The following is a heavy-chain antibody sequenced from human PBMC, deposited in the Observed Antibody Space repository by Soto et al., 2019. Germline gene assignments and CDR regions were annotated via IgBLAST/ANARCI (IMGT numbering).Heavy chain of an antibody. Sequence: SETLSLTCTVSGGSISSSSYYWGWIRQPPGKGLEWIGSIYYSGSTYYNPSLKSRVTISVDTSKNQFSLKLSSVPAADTAVYYCARRIRENYYDSSGYYYLGGYYYYGMDVWGQGTTVTVSS. D-gene: IGHD3-22*01. J-gene: IGHJ6*02. CDR3: ARRIRENYYDSSGYYYLGGYYYYGMDV. CDR1: GGSISSSSYY. CDR2: IYYSGST. V-gene: IGHV4-39*01.